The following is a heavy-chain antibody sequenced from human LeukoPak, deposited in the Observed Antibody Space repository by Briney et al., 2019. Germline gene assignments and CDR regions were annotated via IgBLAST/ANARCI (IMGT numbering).Heavy chain of an antibody. Sequence: SQTLSLTCAVYGGSFSGYYWSWIRQPPGKGLEWIGEINHSGSTNYNPSLKSRVTISVDTSENQFSLKLSSVTAADTAVYYCARGPSDYFDYWGQGTLVTVSS. V-gene: IGHV4-34*01. CDR2: INHSGST. CDR1: GGSFSGYY. J-gene: IGHJ4*02. CDR3: ARGPSDYFDY.